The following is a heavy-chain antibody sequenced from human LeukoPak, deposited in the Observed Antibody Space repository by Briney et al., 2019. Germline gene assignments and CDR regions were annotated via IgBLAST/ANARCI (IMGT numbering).Heavy chain of an antibody. D-gene: IGHD3-10*01. J-gene: IGHJ4*02. CDR1: GFTFSSYW. Sequence: GGSLRLSCAASGFTFSSYWMSWVRQAPGKGLEWVANIKQDGSEKYYVDSVKCRFTISRDNAKNSLYLQMNSLRAEDTAVYYCAGNLLWFGELSWGFDYWGQGTLVTVSS. CDR3: AGNLLWFGELSWGFDY. V-gene: IGHV3-7*01. CDR2: IKQDGSEK.